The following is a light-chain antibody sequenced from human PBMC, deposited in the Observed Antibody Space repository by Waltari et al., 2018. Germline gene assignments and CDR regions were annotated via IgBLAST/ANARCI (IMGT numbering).Light chain of an antibody. Sequence: EIVLTQSPGTLSLSPGERATHSCRASQNINNNYLACDQQKPCQAPRLRNSFASSRAAGIPDRCSGSGCGTDFTRTISRLEPEDFAVYYCQQYGSSPQTFGQGTKVEIK. CDR2: FAS. CDR1: QNINNNY. CDR3: QQYGSSPQT. J-gene: IGKJ1*01. V-gene: IGKV3-20*01.